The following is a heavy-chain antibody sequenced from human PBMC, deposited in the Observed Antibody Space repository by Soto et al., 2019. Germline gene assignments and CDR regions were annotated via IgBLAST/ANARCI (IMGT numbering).Heavy chain of an antibody. J-gene: IGHJ5*02. V-gene: IGHV4-30-4*01. Sequence: SETLSLTCTVSGGSISSGNYCWSWIRQPPGKGLEWIGFIHYSGNTYYNPSLKSRVTISVDTSKNQFSLKLSSVTASDTAVYYCARDYGGNFNWFDPWGQGTLVTVSS. CDR2: IHYSGNT. CDR1: GGSISSGNYC. D-gene: IGHD4-17*01. CDR3: ARDYGGNFNWFDP.